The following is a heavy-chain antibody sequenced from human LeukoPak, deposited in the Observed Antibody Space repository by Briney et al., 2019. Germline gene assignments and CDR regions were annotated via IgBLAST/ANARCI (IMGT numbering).Heavy chain of an antibody. CDR2: ISYDGSNK. CDR1: GFTFSSYG. J-gene: IGHJ4*02. D-gene: IGHD4-23*01. Sequence: GGSLRLSCAASGFTFSSYGMHWVRQAPGKGLEWVAVISYDGSNKYYADSVKGRFTISRDNSKNTLYLQMNSLRAEDTAVYYCAKVHALYGDKGMICDYWGQGTLVTVSS. V-gene: IGHV3-30*18. CDR3: AKVHALYGDKGMICDY.